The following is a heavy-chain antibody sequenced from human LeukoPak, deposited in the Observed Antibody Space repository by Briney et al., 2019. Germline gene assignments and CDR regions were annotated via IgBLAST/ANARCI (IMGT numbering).Heavy chain of an antibody. D-gene: IGHD6-13*01. J-gene: IGHJ1*01. Sequence: GASVKVSCKASGYTFSGYYMHWVRQAHGQGLEWMGWINPNSGGTNYAQKFQGRVTMTRDTSISTAYMELSRLRSDDTAVYYRARGYPLSTTAAGTYFQHWGQGTLVTVSS. CDR1: GYTFSGYY. V-gene: IGHV1-2*02. CDR3: ARGYPLSTTAAGTYFQH. CDR2: INPNSGGT.